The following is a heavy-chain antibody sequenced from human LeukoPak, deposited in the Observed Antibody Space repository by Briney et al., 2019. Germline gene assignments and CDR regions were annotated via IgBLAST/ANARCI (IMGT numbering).Heavy chain of an antibody. Sequence: GASVKVSCKASGYTFTSYGISWVRQPPGQGLEWMGWTRAYNGNTNYAQKLQGRVTMTTDTSTSTAYMELRSLRSDDTAVYYCASSGYSYGYPIRYWGQGTLVTVSS. J-gene: IGHJ4*02. V-gene: IGHV1-18*01. CDR1: GYTFTSYG. CDR3: ASSGYSYGYPIRY. CDR2: TRAYNGNT. D-gene: IGHD5-18*01.